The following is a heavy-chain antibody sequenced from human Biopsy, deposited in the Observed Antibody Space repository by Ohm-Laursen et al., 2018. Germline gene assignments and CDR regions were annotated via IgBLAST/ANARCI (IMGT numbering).Heavy chain of an antibody. J-gene: IGHJ3*01. CDR3: ARGLSSGWYGYFDV. D-gene: IGHD6-19*01. Sequence: SSLRLSCTASGFTFGHYAMHWVRQAPGKGLEWISLIWYDGTNEDYADSVKGRFTISRDNSKNTLYLQINTLTLEDTAFYYCARGLSSGWYGYFDVWGQGTMVTVSS. CDR2: IWYDGTNE. CDR1: GFTFGHYA. V-gene: IGHV3-33*04.